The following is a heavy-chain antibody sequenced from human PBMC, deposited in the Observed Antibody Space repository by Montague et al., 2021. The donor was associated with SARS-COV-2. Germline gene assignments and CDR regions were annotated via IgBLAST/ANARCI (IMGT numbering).Heavy chain of an antibody. J-gene: IGHJ6*02. D-gene: IGHD2-2*01. Sequence: SLRLSCAASGFTFTDYFMFWSRQAPGKGLEWISYISASGTDIYYXDSVKGRFTISRDNAKNSLYLQMNSMSAEDTAVYYCSRDIHTSIREGVDVGGQGTTVT. V-gene: IGHV3-11*01. CDR1: GFTFTDYF. CDR3: SRDIHTSIREGVDV. CDR2: ISASGTDI.